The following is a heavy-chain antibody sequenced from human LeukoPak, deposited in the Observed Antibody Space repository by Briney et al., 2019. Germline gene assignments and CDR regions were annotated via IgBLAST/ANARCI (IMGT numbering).Heavy chain of an antibody. Sequence: GGSLRLSCAASGFTSSSYAMHWVRQAPGKGLEWMAVISYDGSNKYYADSVKGRFTISRDNSKNTLYLQMNSLKTEDTAVYYCTRSLDWSSSYENWGQGTLVTVSS. CDR3: TRSLDWSSSYEN. V-gene: IGHV3-30-3*01. D-gene: IGHD6-6*01. CDR2: ISYDGSNK. CDR1: GFTSSSYA. J-gene: IGHJ1*01.